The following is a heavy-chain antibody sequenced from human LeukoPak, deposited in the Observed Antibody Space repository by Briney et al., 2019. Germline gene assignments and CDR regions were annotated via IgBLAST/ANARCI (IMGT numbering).Heavy chain of an antibody. CDR1: GYTFTGYY. CDR2: INPNSGGT. CDR3: ARVYTAMELFDY. V-gene: IGHV1-2*06. Sequence: ASVKVSCKASGYTFTGYYMHWVRQAPERGLEWMGRINPNSGGTNYAQKFQGRVTMTRDTSISTAYMELSRLRSDDTAVYYCARVYTAMELFDYWGQGTLVTVSS. D-gene: IGHD5-18*01. J-gene: IGHJ4*02.